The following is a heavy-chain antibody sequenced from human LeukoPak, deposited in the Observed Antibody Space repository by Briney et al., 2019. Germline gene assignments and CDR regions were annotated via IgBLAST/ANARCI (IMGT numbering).Heavy chain of an antibody. CDR2: INHSGST. V-gene: IGHV4-34*01. CDR1: GGSFSGYY. D-gene: IGHD1-26*01. J-gene: IGHJ4*02. Sequence: SETLSLTCAVYGGSFSGYYWSWIRQPPGKGLEWIGEINHSGSTNYNPSLKSRVTISVDTSKNQFSLKLSSVTAADTAMYYCAKSGGYGLIDYWGQGTLVTVSS. CDR3: AKSGGYGLIDY.